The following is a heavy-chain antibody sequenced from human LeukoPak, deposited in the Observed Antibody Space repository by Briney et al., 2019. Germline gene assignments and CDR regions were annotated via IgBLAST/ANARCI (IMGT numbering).Heavy chain of an antibody. J-gene: IGHJ4*02. CDR2: IKSKTDGGTT. CDR1: GFTFSNAW. Sequence: GGSLRLSCAASGFTFSNAWMSWVRQAPGKGLEWVGRIKSKTDGGTTDCAAPVKGRFTISRDDSKNTLYLQMNSLKTEDTAVYYCTTNTYYYDSSGFDYWGQGTLVTVSS. D-gene: IGHD3-22*01. CDR3: TTNTYYYDSSGFDY. V-gene: IGHV3-15*01.